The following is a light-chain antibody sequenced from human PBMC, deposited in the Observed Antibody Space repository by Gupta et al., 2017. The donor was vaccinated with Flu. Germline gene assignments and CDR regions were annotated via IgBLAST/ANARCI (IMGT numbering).Light chain of an antibody. CDR2: EVT. CDR3: SSYTTSRTLL. J-gene: IGLJ1*01. CDR1: SSDVGGSNY. Sequence: SALTQPASVSGSPGQSISISCTGTSSDVGGSNYVSWYQQHPGKAPKLMIYEVTNRPSGISNRFSGSRSGNTASLTISGLQAEDEADYYCSSYTTSRTLLVGTGTKVTGL. V-gene: IGLV2-14*01.